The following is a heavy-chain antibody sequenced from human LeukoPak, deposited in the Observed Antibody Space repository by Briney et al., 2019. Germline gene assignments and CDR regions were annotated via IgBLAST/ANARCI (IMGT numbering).Heavy chain of an antibody. CDR1: GYTFTGYY. CDR3: ARAPPAGIVGATNWFDP. V-gene: IGHV1-46*01. CDR2: INPSGGST. J-gene: IGHJ5*02. D-gene: IGHD1-26*01. Sequence: GASVKVSCKASGYTFTGYYMHWVRQAPGQGLEWMGIINPSGGSTSYAQKFQGRVTMTRDTSTSTVYMELSSLRSEDTAVYYCARAPPAGIVGATNWFDPWGQGTLVTVSS.